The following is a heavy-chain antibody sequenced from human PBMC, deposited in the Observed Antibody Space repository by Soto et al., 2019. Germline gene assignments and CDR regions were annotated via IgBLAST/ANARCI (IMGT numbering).Heavy chain of an antibody. CDR1: GFTFSRYS. CDR2: ITSDSSTI. V-gene: IGHV3-48*02. J-gene: IGHJ5*02. Sequence: EVQLVESGGGLVQPGGSLRLSCAASGFTFSRYSMNWVRQAPGKGLEWISYITSDSSTIYYADSVKGRFTISRDNAKNSLFLQMNSLRDEDTAMYYCARDIGRAGSCDPWRQGTLITVSS. CDR3: ARDIGRAGSCDP. D-gene: IGHD3-16*02.